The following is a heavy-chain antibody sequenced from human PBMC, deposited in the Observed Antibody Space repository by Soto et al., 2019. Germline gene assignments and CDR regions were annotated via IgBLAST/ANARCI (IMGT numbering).Heavy chain of an antibody. CDR2: IYYSGST. Sequence: QVQLQESGPGLVKPSQTLSLTCTVSGGSISSGGYYWSWIRQHPGKGLEWIGYIYYSGSTYYNPSLKSRVTISVDTSKNQFSLKLSSVTAADTAMYYCARDSIFGVVNYFDYWGQGTLVTVSS. J-gene: IGHJ4*02. V-gene: IGHV4-31*03. CDR1: GGSISSGGYY. CDR3: ARDSIFGVVNYFDY. D-gene: IGHD3-3*01.